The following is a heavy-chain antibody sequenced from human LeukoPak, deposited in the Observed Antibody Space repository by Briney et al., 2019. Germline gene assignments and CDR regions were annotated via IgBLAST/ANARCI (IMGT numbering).Heavy chain of an antibody. D-gene: IGHD2-21*01. CDR3: AGWGLVDY. J-gene: IGHJ4*02. V-gene: IGHV1-46*01. CDR2: INPSGGST. Sequence: LEWMGIINPSGGSTSYAQKFQGRVTMTRDTSTSTVYMELSSLRSEDTAVYYCAGWGLVDYWGQGTLVTVSS.